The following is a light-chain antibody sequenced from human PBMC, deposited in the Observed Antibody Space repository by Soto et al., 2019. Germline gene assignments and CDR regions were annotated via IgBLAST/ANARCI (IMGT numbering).Light chain of an antibody. CDR2: KAS. V-gene: IGKV1-5*03. Sequence: DIQMTQSPSTLSASVGDRVTITCRASQSISSWLAWYQQKPGKAPKLLIYKASSLESGVPSRFSGSGSGTEFTLTISGLQPDDFATYCCQQYSSYWTFGQGTKVEIK. CDR1: QSISSW. CDR3: QQYSSYWT. J-gene: IGKJ1*01.